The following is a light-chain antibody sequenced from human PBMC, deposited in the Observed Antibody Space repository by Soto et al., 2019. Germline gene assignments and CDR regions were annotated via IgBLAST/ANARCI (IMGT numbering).Light chain of an antibody. J-gene: IGLJ1*01. CDR2: EVS. CDR3: SSYTSSSFYV. Sequence: QSALTQPASVSGSPAQSITISCTGTSSDVGGYNYVSWYQQHPGKAPKLMIYEVSNRPSGVSNRFSGSKSGNTASLTISGLQAEDEADYYCSSYTSSSFYVFGTGTKV. CDR1: SSDVGGYNY. V-gene: IGLV2-14*01.